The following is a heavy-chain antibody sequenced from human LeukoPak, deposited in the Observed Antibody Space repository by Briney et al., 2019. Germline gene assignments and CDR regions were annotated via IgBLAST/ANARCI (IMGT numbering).Heavy chain of an antibody. CDR1: GYTFTSYY. Sequence: APVKVSCKASGYTFTSYYMHWVRQAPGQGLEWMGIINPSGGSTSYAQKFQGRVTMTRDTSTSTVYMELSSLRSEDTAVYYCARDPKGTGTPGHGMDVWGQGTTVTVSS. CDR3: ARDPKGTGTPGHGMDV. V-gene: IGHV1-46*01. J-gene: IGHJ6*02. CDR2: INPSGGST. D-gene: IGHD1-7*01.